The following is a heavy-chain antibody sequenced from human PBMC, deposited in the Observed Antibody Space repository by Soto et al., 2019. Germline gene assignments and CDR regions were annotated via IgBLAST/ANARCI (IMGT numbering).Heavy chain of an antibody. J-gene: IGHJ4*02. V-gene: IGHV1-18*01. D-gene: IGHD3-22*01. CDR2: ISAYNGNT. Sequence: ASVKASCKASGYTFTSYGISWVRQAPEQGLEWMGWISAYNGNTNYAQKLQGRVTMTTDTSTSTAYMELRSLRSDDTAVYYCARDRFAYYYDSSGYWRFVYWGQGTLVTVSS. CDR3: ARDRFAYYYDSSGYWRFVY. CDR1: GYTFTSYG.